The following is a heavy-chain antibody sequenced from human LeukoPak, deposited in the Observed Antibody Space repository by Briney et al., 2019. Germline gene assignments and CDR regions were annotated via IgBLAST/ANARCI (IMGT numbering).Heavy chain of an antibody. CDR3: ASSGYRYSYDYDYYMDV. V-gene: IGHV1-18*01. J-gene: IGHJ6*03. CDR1: GYSFTSYG. D-gene: IGHD5-18*01. CDR2: ISAYNGNT. Sequence: GASVKVSCKASGYSFTSYGISWVRQAPGQGLEWMGRISAYNGNTNYAERFQGRVIMTTDTSTSTAYMELRSLTSDDTAAYYCASSGYRYSYDYDYYMDVWGKGTTVTVSS.